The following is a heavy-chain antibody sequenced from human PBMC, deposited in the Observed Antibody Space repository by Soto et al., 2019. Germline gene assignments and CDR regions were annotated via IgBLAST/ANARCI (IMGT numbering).Heavy chain of an antibody. Sequence: EVQLLESGGGFVQPGGSLRLSCAASGLTFSTYAMSWVRQAPGKGLHWVSAISGSGDNTYYPDSVKGRFTISRDNSKNTLFLQMNNLRADDTAVYYCADGGEWSFNFVYWGQGTLVTVSS. D-gene: IGHD3-3*01. V-gene: IGHV3-23*01. J-gene: IGHJ4*02. CDR3: ADGGEWSFNFVY. CDR1: GLTFSTYA. CDR2: ISGSGDNT.